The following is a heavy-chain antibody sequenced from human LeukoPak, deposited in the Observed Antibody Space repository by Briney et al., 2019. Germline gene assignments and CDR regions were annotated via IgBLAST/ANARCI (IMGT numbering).Heavy chain of an antibody. J-gene: IGHJ5*02. CDR2: IKQDGSEK. D-gene: IGHD3-3*01. CDR3: ARISRGLRGWFDP. V-gene: IGHV3-7*01. Sequence: PGGSLRLSCAASGFTFSSYWMSWVRQAPGKGLEWVANIKQDGSEKYYVDSVKGRFTISRDNAKNSLYLQMNSLRAEDTAVYYCARISRGLRGWFDPWGQGTLATVSS. CDR1: GFTFSSYW.